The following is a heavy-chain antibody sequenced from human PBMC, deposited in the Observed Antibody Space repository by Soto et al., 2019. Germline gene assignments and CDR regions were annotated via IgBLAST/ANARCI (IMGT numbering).Heavy chain of an antibody. V-gene: IGHV4-30-2*01. CDR2: IYHSGST. J-gene: IGHJ5*02. CDR3: ARGVLDWFDP. CDR1: GGSISSGGYS. Sequence: SETLSLTCAVSGGSISSGGYSWSWIRQPPGKGLEWIGYIYHSGSTYYNPSLKSRVTISVDRSKNQFSLKLSSVTAADTAVYYCARGVLDWFDPWGQGTLVTVTS. D-gene: IGHD3-3*02.